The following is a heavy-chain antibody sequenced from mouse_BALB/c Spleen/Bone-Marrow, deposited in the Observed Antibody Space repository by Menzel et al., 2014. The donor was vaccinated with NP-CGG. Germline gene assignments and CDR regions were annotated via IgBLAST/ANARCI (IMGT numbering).Heavy chain of an antibody. Sequence: EVQGVESGGGLVKPGGSLKLSCAASGFTFSDYYMYWVRRTPEKRLEWVATISDGGSYTYYPDSVKGRFTISRDNAKNNLYLQMSSLKSEDTAMYYCARVVTTATLYWYFDVWGAGTTVTVSS. CDR2: ISDGGSYT. CDR1: GFTFSDYY. CDR3: ARVVTTATLYWYFDV. D-gene: IGHD1-2*01. V-gene: IGHV5-4*02. J-gene: IGHJ1*01.